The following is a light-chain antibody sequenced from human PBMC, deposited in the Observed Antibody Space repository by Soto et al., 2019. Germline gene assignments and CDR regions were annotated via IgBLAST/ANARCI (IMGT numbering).Light chain of an antibody. CDR3: SSYTSDNTL. V-gene: IGLV2-18*02. CDR2: EVS. J-gene: IGLJ2*01. CDR1: SGDVGSYNR. Sequence: QSALTQPPSVSGSPGQSVTISCTGTSGDVGSYNRVSWYQQPPGTAPKLMIYEVSNRPSGVPDRFSGSKSGNTASLTISGLHAVDEADYYCSSYTSDNTLFGGGTQVTVL.